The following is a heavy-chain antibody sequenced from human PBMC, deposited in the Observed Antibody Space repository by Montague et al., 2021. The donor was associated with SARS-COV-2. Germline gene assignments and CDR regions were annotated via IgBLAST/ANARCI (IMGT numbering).Heavy chain of an antibody. D-gene: IGHD6-25*01. Sequence: SETLSLTCTVSGGSISSSSYYWGLIRQPPGKGLEWIGSIYYSGSTYYNPSLKSRVTISVDTSKNQFSLKLSSVTAADTAVYYCARVVRQQRGRLSGMDVWGQGTTVTVSS. CDR1: GGSISSSSYY. J-gene: IGHJ6*02. CDR2: IYYSGST. CDR3: ARVVRQQRGRLSGMDV. V-gene: IGHV4-39*07.